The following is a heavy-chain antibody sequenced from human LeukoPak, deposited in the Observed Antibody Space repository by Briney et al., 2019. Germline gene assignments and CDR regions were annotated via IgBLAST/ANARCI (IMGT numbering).Heavy chain of an antibody. Sequence: GGSLRLSCVVSGLTVSNNYMSWVRQAPGKGLEWVSVIYSGGTTYYADSLKGRFTISRDNSKNTLYLQLTSLRADDTAVYYCARAADYYDSSGYYIYYYMDVWGKGTTVTVSS. V-gene: IGHV3-53*01. CDR3: ARAADYYDSSGYYIYYYMDV. CDR2: IYSGGTT. D-gene: IGHD3-22*01. J-gene: IGHJ6*03. CDR1: GLTVSNNY.